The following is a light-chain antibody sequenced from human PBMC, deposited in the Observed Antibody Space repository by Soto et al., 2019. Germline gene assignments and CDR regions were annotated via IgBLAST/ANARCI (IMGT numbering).Light chain of an antibody. CDR3: QQGDSFPIT. CDR2: AAS. CDR1: QGINSW. J-gene: IGKJ5*01. Sequence: DIQMTQSPSSVSASVGDRVTITCRASQGINSWLAWYQQKPGKAPKLLIYAASSLQSGVPSRFSGSSSGTDFTLTISSLQPEDFETYYCQQGDSFPITFGQGTRLEIK. V-gene: IGKV1-12*01.